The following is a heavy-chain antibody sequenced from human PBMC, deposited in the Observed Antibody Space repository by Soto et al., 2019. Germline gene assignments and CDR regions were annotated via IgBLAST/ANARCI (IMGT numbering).Heavy chain of an antibody. J-gene: IGHJ6*02. V-gene: IGHV3-30*18. CDR1: GFTFSRYA. D-gene: IGHD2-15*01. Sequence: QVQLVESGVGVVQPGRSLRLSCAASGFTFSRYAMHWVRQAPGKGLEGVAVISYGGGETYYADSVMGRFTLSRDNSKHTLYLQMNSLSSEDTAVYHCANAAPDRRHSDFGMDVWGQGTKVTVSS. CDR3: ANAAPDRRHSDFGMDV. CDR2: ISYGGGET.